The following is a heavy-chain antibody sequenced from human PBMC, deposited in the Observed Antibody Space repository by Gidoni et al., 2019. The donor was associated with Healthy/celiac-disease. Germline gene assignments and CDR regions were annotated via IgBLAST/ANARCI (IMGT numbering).Heavy chain of an antibody. D-gene: IGHD6-13*01. CDR2: IDPSDSDT. CDR1: GYSFTSDW. CDR3: ARQGPLVPFDY. J-gene: IGHJ4*02. V-gene: IGHV5-10-1*03. Sequence: EVQLVQSGAEVKKPGESLRISCKGSGYSFTSDWNSWVRQMPGKGLEWMGRIDPSDSDTNSSTSFQGHGTISADKSISTAYLQWSSLKASDTAMYYCARQGPLVPFDYWGQGTLVTVSS.